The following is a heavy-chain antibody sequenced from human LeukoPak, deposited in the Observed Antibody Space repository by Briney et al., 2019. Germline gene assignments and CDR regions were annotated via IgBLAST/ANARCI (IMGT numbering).Heavy chain of an antibody. D-gene: IGHD3-10*01. V-gene: IGHV4-34*01. CDR3: ARDSGTTGEVTFDP. J-gene: IGHJ5*02. CDR1: GGSFSGYY. CDR2: INHSGST. Sequence: SETLSLTCAVYGGSFSGYYWSWIRQPPGKGLEWIGEINHSGSTNYNPALKSRGTISVDTSKNQFSLNLPSVPAADTAAYYCARDSGTTGEVTFDPWGQGILVTVSS.